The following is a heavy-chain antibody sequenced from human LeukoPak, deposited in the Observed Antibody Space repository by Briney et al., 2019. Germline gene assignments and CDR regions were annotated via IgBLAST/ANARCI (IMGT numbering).Heavy chain of an antibody. CDR3: ARIWLVRGYTYFDQ. J-gene: IGHJ4*02. Sequence: ASVTVSFTASGYTFTGYYIHWVRQAPGQGLEWMGRINPKSGDTNYAQKFQGRVTMTRDTSINTAYMELSSLKSDDTAVYYCARIWLVRGYTYFDQWGQGTLVTVSS. CDR1: GYTFTGYY. V-gene: IGHV1-2*06. D-gene: IGHD6-19*01. CDR2: INPKSGDT.